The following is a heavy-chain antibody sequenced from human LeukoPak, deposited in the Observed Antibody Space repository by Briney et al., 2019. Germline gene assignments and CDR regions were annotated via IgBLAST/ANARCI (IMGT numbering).Heavy chain of an antibody. CDR3: VPHYFDSSGYYHGY. CDR1: GFTIIKYW. D-gene: IGHD3-22*01. J-gene: IGHJ4*02. Sequence: GGSLRLSCAASGFTIIKYWMSWVRQAPGKGLEWVANINQGGSEKDYVDSVKGRFTISRDNAKNSLFLQMNSLRAEDTALYYCVPHYFDSSGYYHGYWGQGTLVAVSS. V-gene: IGHV3-7*01. CDR2: INQGGSEK.